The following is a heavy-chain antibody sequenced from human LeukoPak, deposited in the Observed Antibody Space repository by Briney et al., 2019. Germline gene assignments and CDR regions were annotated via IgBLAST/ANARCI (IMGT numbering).Heavy chain of an antibody. Sequence: PGGSLRLSCAASGFTFSSFWMSWVRQVPGPGLEWGANIKQAGNEKYYVDSVKGRFTISRDNAENSLYLQMNSLRAEDTALYYCARRALSSGYYPQFDYWGQGTLVTVSS. V-gene: IGHV3-7*01. CDR3: ARRALSSGYYPQFDY. CDR1: GFTFSSFW. J-gene: IGHJ4*02. CDR2: IKQAGNEK. D-gene: IGHD3-22*01.